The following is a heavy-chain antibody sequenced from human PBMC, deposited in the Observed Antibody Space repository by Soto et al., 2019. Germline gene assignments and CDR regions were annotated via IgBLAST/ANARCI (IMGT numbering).Heavy chain of an antibody. CDR3: SRDLAVALIDY. V-gene: IGHV1-18*01. Sequence: QVQLVQSGAEVKKPGASVKVSCKASGYTFTSYGISWVRQAPGQGLEWMGWISAYNGNTKYAQKLQGRGTMTTDTDTSTAYMELRMLRSDDTAVDYCSRDLAVALIDYWGQVTLVTVAS. CDR1: GYTFTSYG. D-gene: IGHD6-19*01. J-gene: IGHJ4*02. CDR2: ISAYNGNT.